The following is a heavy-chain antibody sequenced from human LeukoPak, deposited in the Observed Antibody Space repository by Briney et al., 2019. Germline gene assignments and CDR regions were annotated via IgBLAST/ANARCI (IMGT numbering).Heavy chain of an antibody. V-gene: IGHV4-39*02. J-gene: IGHJ4*02. Sequence: SETLSLTCTVSGGSISSSIYYWGWFRQPPGKGLEWIESIYYNVATYYNSSLKSRVTISVDTSKNHLSLKLSSVTAADTAVYYCARVRDGYNRNWAYWGQGTLVTVSS. D-gene: IGHD5-24*01. CDR1: GGSISSSIYY. CDR3: ARVRDGYNRNWAY. CDR2: IYYNVAT.